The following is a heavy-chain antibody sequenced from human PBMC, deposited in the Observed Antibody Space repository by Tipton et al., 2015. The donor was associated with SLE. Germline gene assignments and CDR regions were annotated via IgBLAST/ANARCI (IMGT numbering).Heavy chain of an antibody. CDR2: INWSGSST. CDR3: AREYDSGSYSSNGFDI. Sequence: GSLRLSCVASGFTFNTYGMSWVRQAPGKGLEWVSGINWSGSSTAYADSVKGRFTISRDNAKNSLHLQMNSLRVEDTALYYCAREYDSGSYSSNGFDIWGQGTMVTVSS. J-gene: IGHJ3*02. D-gene: IGHD1-26*01. V-gene: IGHV3-20*04. CDR1: GFTFNTYG.